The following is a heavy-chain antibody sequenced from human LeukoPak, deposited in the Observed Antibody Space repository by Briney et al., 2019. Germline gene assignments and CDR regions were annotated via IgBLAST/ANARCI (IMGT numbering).Heavy chain of an antibody. J-gene: IGHJ6*03. Sequence: GASVKVSCKASGYTFTSYDINWVRQATGQGLEWMGWMNPNSGNTGYAQKFQGRVTITRNTSISTAYMELSSLRSEDTAVYYCARDQLGGDYNSHYYYYYMDVWGKGTTVTVSS. D-gene: IGHD2-21*02. V-gene: IGHV1-8*03. CDR1: GYTFTSYD. CDR3: ARDQLGGDYNSHYYYYYMDV. CDR2: MNPNSGNT.